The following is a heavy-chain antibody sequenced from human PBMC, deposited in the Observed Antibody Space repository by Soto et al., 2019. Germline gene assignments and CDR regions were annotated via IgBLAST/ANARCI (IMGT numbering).Heavy chain of an antibody. CDR3: ARDAVARGASDFGMDV. V-gene: IGHV4-59*01. CDR2: INDSGNT. J-gene: IGHJ6*02. CDR1: GGFSSIYY. Sequence: QVQLQESGPGLVKPSETLSLSCTVSGGFSSIYYWNWVRQTPGRKLEWIGYINDSGNTKYNPSLMSRATISVDTSKNQFSLKLYSVTAADTAVYYCARDAVARGASDFGMDVWGQGTTVTVSS. D-gene: IGHD1-26*01.